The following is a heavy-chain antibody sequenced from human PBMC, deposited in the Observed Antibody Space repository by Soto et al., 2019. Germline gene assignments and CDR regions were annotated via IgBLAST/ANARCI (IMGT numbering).Heavy chain of an antibody. V-gene: IGHV3-23*01. CDR2: ITDSGDRT. J-gene: IGHJ4*02. Sequence: GGSLRLSCAASGFTFSRYGMTWVRQAPGKGLQWVSAITDSGDRTFYSDSVKGRFIISRDNSKSTLYLQMNGLRAEDTAVYYCAKEVWAVTSKDYWGQGILVTVSS. CDR3: AKEVWAVTSKDY. CDR1: GFTFSRYG. D-gene: IGHD3-16*01.